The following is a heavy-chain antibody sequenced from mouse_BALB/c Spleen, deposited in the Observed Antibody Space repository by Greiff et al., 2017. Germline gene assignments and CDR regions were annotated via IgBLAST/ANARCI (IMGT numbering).Heavy chain of an antibody. J-gene: IGHJ4*01. D-gene: IGHD1-1*01. CDR3: ARGSSHYYAMDY. V-gene: IGHV14-1*02. CDR2: IDPENGNT. CDR1: GFNIKDYY. Sequence: EVKLQESGAELVRPGALVKLSCKASGFNIKDYYMHWVKQRPEQGLEWIGWIDPENGNTIYDPKFQGKASITADTSSNTAYLQLSSLTSEDTAVYYCARGSSHYYAMDYWGQGTSVTVSS.